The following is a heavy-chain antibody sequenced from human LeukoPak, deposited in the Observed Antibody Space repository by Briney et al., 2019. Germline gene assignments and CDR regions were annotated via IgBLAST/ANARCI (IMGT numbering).Heavy chain of an antibody. CDR1: GFTFSSYW. CDR2: IKQDGSEK. D-gene: IGHD2-2*01. CDR3: ARKYCSSTSCFNYYGMDV. J-gene: IGHJ6*02. V-gene: IGHV3-7*01. Sequence: GGSLRLSCAASGFTFSSYWMSWVRQAPGKGLEWVANIKQDGSEKYYVDSVKGRFTISRDNAKNSLYLQMNSLRAEDTAVYYCARKYCSSTSCFNYYGMDVWGQGTTVTVSS.